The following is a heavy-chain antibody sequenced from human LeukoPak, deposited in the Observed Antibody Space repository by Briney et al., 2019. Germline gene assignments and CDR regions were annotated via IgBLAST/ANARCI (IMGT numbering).Heavy chain of an antibody. CDR3: ARGVVTAIKKYYYYYGMDV. Sequence: SETLSFTCSVSGGSISSYYWTWIRQAPGKGLEWIGSIYYSGSTNYNPSLKSRVTLSLDTSNNQFSLNLNSVTAADSAVYYCARGVVTAIKKYYYYYGMDVWGKGTTVTVSS. V-gene: IGHV4-59*01. CDR2: IYYSGST. J-gene: IGHJ6*04. D-gene: IGHD2-21*02. CDR1: GGSISSYY.